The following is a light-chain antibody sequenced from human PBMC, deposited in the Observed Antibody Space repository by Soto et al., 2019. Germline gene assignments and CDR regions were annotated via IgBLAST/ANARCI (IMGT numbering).Light chain of an antibody. CDR2: DVN. CDR3: SSYTSSNTFYV. J-gene: IGLJ1*01. Sequence: QSALTQPASVSWSPGQSITISCTGTSSDVGGYNYVSWYQQHPGKAPKLMIYDVNNRPSGVSDRFSGSKSGNTASLTISGLQAEDEADYYCSSYTSSNTFYVFGTGTKVTVL. CDR1: SSDVGGYNY. V-gene: IGLV2-14*01.